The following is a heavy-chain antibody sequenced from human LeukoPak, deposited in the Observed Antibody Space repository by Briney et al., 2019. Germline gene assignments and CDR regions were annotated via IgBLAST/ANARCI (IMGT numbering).Heavy chain of an antibody. CDR3: STEVRWELLPDDY. CDR2: IKEDGSEK. J-gene: IGHJ4*02. V-gene: IGHV3-7*05. D-gene: IGHD1-26*01. CDR1: GFTFSNYW. Sequence: HPGGSLRLPCAASGFTFSNYWMSWVRQAPGKGPEWVANIKEDGSEKYSVDSVKGRFAISRDNTKNSLYLQMNSLKTEDTAVYYCSTEVRWELLPDDYWGQGTLVTVSS.